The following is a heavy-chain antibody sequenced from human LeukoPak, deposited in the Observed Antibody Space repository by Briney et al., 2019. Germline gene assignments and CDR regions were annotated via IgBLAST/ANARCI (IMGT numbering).Heavy chain of an antibody. CDR2: ISYDGSNK. V-gene: IGHV3-30-3*01. J-gene: IGHJ3*02. D-gene: IGHD3-22*01. Sequence: PGGSLRLSCAASGFTFSSYAMHWVRQAPGKGLEWVAVISYDGSNKYYADSVKGRFTISRDNSKNTLYLQMNSPRAEDTAVYYCARDEFLYYYDSSGYSTFDIWGQGTMVTVSP. CDR1: GFTFSSYA. CDR3: ARDEFLYYYDSSGYSTFDI.